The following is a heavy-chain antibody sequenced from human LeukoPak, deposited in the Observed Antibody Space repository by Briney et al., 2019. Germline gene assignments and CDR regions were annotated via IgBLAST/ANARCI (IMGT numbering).Heavy chain of an antibody. D-gene: IGHD3-10*01. CDR3: AKHALWFGELFPGYFDY. V-gene: IGHV3-23*01. CDR1: GFTFSSYA. J-gene: IGHJ4*02. CDR2: ISGSGGST. Sequence: LSGGSLRLSWAASGFTFSSYAMSWVRQAPGKGLEWVSAISGSGGSTYYADSVKGRFTISRDNSKNTLYLQMNSLRAEDTAVYYCAKHALWFGELFPGYFDYWGQGTLVTVSS.